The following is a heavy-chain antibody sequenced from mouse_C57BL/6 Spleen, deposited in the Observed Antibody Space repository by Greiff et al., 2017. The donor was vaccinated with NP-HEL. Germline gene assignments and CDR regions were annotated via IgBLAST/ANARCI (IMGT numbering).Heavy chain of an antibody. CDR3: ARLTGRSFDV. V-gene: IGHV7-3*01. J-gene: IGHJ1*03. CDR2: IRNKANGYTT. CDR1: GFTFTDYY. D-gene: IGHD4-1*01. Sequence: EVKLVDSGGGLVQPGGSLSLSCAASGFTFTDYYMSWVRQPPGKALEWLGFIRNKANGYTTEYSASVKGRFTISRDNSQSILYLQMNALRAEDSATYYCARLTGRSFDVWGTGTTVTVSS.